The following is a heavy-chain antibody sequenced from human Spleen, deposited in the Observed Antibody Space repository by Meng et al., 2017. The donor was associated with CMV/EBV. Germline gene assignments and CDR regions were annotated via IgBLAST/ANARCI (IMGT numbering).Heavy chain of an antibody. D-gene: IGHD3-10*01. Sequence: CKVFGGTFNSYPIIWARQATGQGLEWMGGIIAVFSTAKYAQRFQGRVTITTDDSTSTAYMELSSLRSDDTAVYYCARGGFVGMDWFDPWGQGTLVTVSS. CDR3: ARGGFVGMDWFDP. V-gene: IGHV1-69*05. CDR1: GGTFNSYP. J-gene: IGHJ5*02. CDR2: IIAVFSTA.